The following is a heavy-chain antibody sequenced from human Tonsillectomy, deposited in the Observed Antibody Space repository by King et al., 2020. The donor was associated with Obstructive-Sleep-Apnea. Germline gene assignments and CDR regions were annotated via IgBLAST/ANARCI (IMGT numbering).Heavy chain of an antibody. V-gene: IGHV3-11*06. CDR1: GFTFSDYY. D-gene: IGHD4-23*01. J-gene: IGHJ5*02. Sequence: VQLVESGGGLVKPGGSLRLSCAASGFTFSDYYMSWIRQAPGKGLEWGSYISSSSSYTNYADSVKGLFTISRDNAKNSLYLQMNSLRAEDTAGYYCARDFRLQVVTHSYNWFDPWGQGTLVTVSS. CDR2: ISSSSSYT. CDR3: ARDFRLQVVTHSYNWFDP.